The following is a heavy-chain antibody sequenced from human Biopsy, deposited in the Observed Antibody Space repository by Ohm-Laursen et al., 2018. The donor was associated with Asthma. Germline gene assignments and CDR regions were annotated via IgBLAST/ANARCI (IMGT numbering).Heavy chain of an antibody. CDR3: ARDYGDYVWRAFDI. CDR1: GGSISSGDYS. V-gene: IGHV4-30-2*01. D-gene: IGHD4-17*01. CDR2: ISPSGNT. Sequence: SQTLSLTCTVSGGSISSGDYSWSWIRQPPGKGLEWIGFISPSGNTYYSPSLKSRLTISVDRSKNQFSLRRSSVTAADTAMYYCARDYGDYVWRAFDIWGQGTMVTVSS. J-gene: IGHJ3*02.